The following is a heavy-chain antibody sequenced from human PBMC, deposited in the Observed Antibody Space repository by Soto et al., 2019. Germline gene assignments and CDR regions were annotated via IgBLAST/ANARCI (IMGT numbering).Heavy chain of an antibody. J-gene: IGHJ6*02. D-gene: IGHD2-15*01. CDR1: GYSITNGYY. Sequence: SSETLSHTYAVSGYSITNGYYWGWIQKPPGQGLEWIGTIYHSGSTYYNPSLKTRVTISVDTSKNQFSLKLSSVTAADTAVYYCARALYCSGGSCSPLRGMDVWGQGTTVTVSS. V-gene: IGHV4-38-2*01. CDR2: IYHSGST. CDR3: ARALYCSGGSCSPLRGMDV.